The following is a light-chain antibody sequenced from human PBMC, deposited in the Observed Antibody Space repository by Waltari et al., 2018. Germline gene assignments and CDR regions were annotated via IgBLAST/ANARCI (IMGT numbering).Light chain of an antibody. Sequence: QSVLTQPPSASGTPGQRVTISCSGSSSNIGSNTVNWYQQLPGTAPKLLIYSNNQRPSGVPARFSGSKSGPSASLASSGLQSDDEADYYCAAWDDSLNGWVFGGGTKLTVL. CDR1: SSNIGSNT. J-gene: IGLJ3*02. CDR3: AAWDDSLNGWV. CDR2: SNN. V-gene: IGLV1-44*01.